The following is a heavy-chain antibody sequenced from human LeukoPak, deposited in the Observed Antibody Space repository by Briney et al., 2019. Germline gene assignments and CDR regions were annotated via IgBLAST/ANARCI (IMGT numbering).Heavy chain of an antibody. CDR2: IYHSGST. V-gene: IGHV4-59*08. CDR1: GDSLSGYY. Sequence: SETPSLTCSVSGDSLSGYYWSWIRQTPGKGLEWIGSIYHSGSTSCNPSLKSRVPVSGDTSEKQFSLGLTPVTAADTPVYYCARHGGGYSFDYWGQGALVTVSS. J-gene: IGHJ4*02. D-gene: IGHD5-18*01. CDR3: ARHGGGYSFDY.